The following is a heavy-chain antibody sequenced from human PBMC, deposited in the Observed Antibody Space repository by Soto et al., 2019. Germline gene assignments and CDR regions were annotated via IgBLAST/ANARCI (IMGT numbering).Heavy chain of an antibody. D-gene: IGHD2-2*01. CDR3: VRDTAEACRSDTCYVPLQH. CDR1: GFTFSTFA. Sequence: QVQLVESGGGVVQPGRSLRLSCAASGFTFSTFAIHWVRQAPGKGLEWVAAISANGYNQFYGYSVKGRFILSRDNSWNTVDLQMNSARVEDTALYYCVRDTAEACRSDTCYVPLQHWGQGTLVTVSS. CDR2: ISANGYNQ. J-gene: IGHJ1*01. V-gene: IGHV3-30*04.